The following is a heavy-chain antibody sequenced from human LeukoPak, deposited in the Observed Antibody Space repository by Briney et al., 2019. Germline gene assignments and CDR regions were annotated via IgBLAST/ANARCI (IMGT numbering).Heavy chain of an antibody. D-gene: IGHD3-3*01. V-gene: IGHV3-30*02. Sequence: GGSLGLSCAASGFTFSSYGMHWVRQAPGKGLEWVAFIRYDGSIKYYADSVKGRFTISRDNSKNTLYLQMNSLRTEDTAIYYCAKVTGGVATGPFDYWGQGTLVTVSS. CDR2: IRYDGSIK. CDR1: GFTFSSYG. J-gene: IGHJ4*02. CDR3: AKVTGGVATGPFDY.